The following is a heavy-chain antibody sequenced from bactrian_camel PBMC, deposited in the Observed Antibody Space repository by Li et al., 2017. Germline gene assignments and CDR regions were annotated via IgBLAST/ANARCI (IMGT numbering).Heavy chain of an antibody. D-gene: IGHD7*01. CDR1: GYTSSPYS. Sequence: VQLVESGGGTVQAGGTLRLSCTASGYTSSPYSMAWFRQAPGKEREGVANIYTRDGAPNYADSVKGRFTVSLDNAKNTLYLQMNSLKAEDSAMYYCAAGPWRGGTYFDISRYNTWGQGTQVTVS. CDR2: IYTRDGAP. CDR3: AAGPWRGGTYFDISRYNT. J-gene: IGHJ4*01. V-gene: IGHV3S31*01.